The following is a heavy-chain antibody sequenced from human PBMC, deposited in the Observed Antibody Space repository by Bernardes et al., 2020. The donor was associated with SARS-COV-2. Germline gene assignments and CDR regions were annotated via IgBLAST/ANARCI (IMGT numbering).Heavy chain of an antibody. V-gene: IGHV3-23*01. D-gene: IGHD3-10*01. CDR1: GFIFSDYA. Sequence: GSLRLSCAASGFIFSDYAMSWVRQGPGKGLEWVLSIDKTGGATYYADSVKGRFTVSRDNSKNTLYVQMNSLRAEDTAVYYCAKNGGSGSSKNWYFDIWGRGTLVTVSS. CDR3: AKNGGSGSSKNWYFDI. CDR2: IDKTGGAT. J-gene: IGHJ2*01.